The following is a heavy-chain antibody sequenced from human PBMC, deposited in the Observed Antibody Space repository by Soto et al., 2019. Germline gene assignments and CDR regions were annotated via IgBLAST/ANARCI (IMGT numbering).Heavy chain of an antibody. CDR2: IIPILGTA. CDR1: GGTFSSYA. J-gene: IGHJ4*02. Sequence: SVKVSCKASGGTFSSYAISWVRQAPGQGLEWMGGIIPILGTANYAQKFQGRVTITADESTSTAYMELSSLRSEDTAVYYCAMGTYYYDSSGYYPLDYWGQGTLVTVSS. CDR3: AMGTYYYDSSGYYPLDY. D-gene: IGHD3-22*01. V-gene: IGHV1-69*13.